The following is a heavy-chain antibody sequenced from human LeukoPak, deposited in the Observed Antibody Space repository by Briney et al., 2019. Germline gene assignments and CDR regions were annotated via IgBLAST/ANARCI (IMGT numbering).Heavy chain of an antibody. CDR2: FSYCGST. V-gene: IGHV4-31*03. D-gene: IGHD2/OR15-2a*01. J-gene: IGHJ4*02. CDR3: ATSGDFGSLAY. Sequence: SETLSLTCTVSGGSISSSGYYWTWIRQQPAKGLEWIGYFSYCGSTYYNPSLKSRITISFDTSKNQFSLNLNSVTAGDTAVYYCATSGDFGSLAYWGQGTLVTVSS. CDR1: GGSISSSGYY.